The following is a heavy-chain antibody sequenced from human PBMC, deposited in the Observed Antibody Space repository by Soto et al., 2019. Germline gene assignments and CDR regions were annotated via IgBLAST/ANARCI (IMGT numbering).Heavy chain of an antibody. CDR3: ARSYYYDSSGYLDYFDY. CDR2: IYHSGST. V-gene: IGHV4-30-2*01. CDR1: GGSISSGGYS. Sequence: SSETLSLTCAVSGGSISSGGYSWSWIRQPPGKGLEWIGYIYHSGSTYYNPSLKSRVTISVDRSKNQFSLKLSSVTAADTAVYYCARSYYYDSSGYLDYFDYWGQGTLVTVSS. J-gene: IGHJ4*02. D-gene: IGHD3-22*01.